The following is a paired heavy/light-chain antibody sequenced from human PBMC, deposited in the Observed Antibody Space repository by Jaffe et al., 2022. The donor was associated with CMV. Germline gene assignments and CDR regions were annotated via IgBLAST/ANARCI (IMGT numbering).Heavy chain of an antibody. CDR2: IWYDGSNK. CDR3: AREPYCSSTSCYEPYYYYYMDV. V-gene: IGHV3-33*08. D-gene: IGHD2-2*01. Sequence: QVQLVESGGGVVQPGRSLRLSCAASGFTFSSYGMHWVRQAPGKGLEWVAVIWYDGSNKYYADSVKGRFTISRDNSKNTLYLQMNSLRAEDTAVYYCAREPYCSSTSCYEPYYYYYMDVWGKGTTVTVSS. J-gene: IGHJ6*03. CDR1: GFTFSSYG.
Light chain of an antibody. CDR3: QSYDSSNVV. J-gene: IGLJ2*01. CDR1: SGSIASNY. Sequence: NFMLTQPHSVSESPGKTVTISCTRSSGSIASNYVQWYQQRPGSAPTTVIYEDNQRPSGVPDRFSGSIDSSSNSASLTISGLKTEDEADYYCQSYDSSNVVFGGGTKLTVL. V-gene: IGLV6-57*04. CDR2: EDN.